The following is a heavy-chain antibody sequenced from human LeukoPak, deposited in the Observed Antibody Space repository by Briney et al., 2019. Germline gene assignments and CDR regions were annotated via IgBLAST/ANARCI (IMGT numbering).Heavy chain of an antibody. CDR1: GFTFSNYI. D-gene: IGHD1-20*01. J-gene: IGHJ4*02. Sequence: GGSLRLSCAASGFTFSNYIMNWVRQAPGRGLEWLSYISSSRSPIYYADSVKGRFTISRDNAKNSLYLQMNSLRDEDTGVYYCARVNWNDVGSFDYWGQGTLVTVSS. CDR2: ISSSRSPI. V-gene: IGHV3-48*02. CDR3: ARVNWNDVGSFDY.